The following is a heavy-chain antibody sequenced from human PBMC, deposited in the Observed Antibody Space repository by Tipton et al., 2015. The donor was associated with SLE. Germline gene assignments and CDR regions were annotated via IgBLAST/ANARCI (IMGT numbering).Heavy chain of an antibody. CDR3: ASTPGTRGMSVY. CDR1: GGSISSGSYY. V-gene: IGHV4-61*02. J-gene: IGHJ4*02. CDR2: IYTSGST. D-gene: IGHD2-15*01. Sequence: TLSLTCTVSGGSISSGSYYWSWIRQPAGKGLEWIGRIYTSGSTNYNPSLKSRATISVDTSKNRFSLKLSSVTAADTAVYYCASTPGTRGMSVYWGQGTLVTVSS.